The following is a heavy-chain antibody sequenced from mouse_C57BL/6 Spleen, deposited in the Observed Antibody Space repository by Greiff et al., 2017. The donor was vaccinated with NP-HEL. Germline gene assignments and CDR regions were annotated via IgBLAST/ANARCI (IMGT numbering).Heavy chain of an antibody. CDR3: TRHYYGSSYDWYFDV. CDR1: GFTFSDAW. D-gene: IGHD1-1*01. CDR2: IRNKANNHAT. V-gene: IGHV6-6*01. J-gene: IGHJ1*03. Sequence: DVMLVESGGGLVQPGGSMKLSCAASGFTFSDAWMDWVRPSPEKGLEWVAEIRNKANNHATYYAESVKGRFTISRDDSKSSVYLQMNSLRAEDTGIYYCTRHYYGSSYDWYFDVWGTGTTVTVSS.